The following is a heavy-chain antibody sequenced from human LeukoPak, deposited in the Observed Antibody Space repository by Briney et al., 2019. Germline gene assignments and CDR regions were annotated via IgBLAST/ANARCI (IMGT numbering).Heavy chain of an antibody. D-gene: IGHD3-22*01. CDR2: ISSSSSYI. J-gene: IGHJ4*02. CDR3: ARQNYHDSSGYPFDY. Sequence: GGSLRLSCAASGFTFCSYSMNWVRQAPGKGLEWVSSISSSSSYIYYADSVKGRFTTSRDNAKNSLYLQMNSLRAEDTAVYYCARQNYHDSSGYPFDYWGQGTLVTVSS. V-gene: IGHV3-21*01. CDR1: GFTFCSYS.